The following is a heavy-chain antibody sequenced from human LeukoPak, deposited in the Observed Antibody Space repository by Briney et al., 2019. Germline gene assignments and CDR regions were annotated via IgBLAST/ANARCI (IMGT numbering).Heavy chain of an antibody. CDR3: AVSYGDYYYYYGMDV. J-gene: IGHJ6*02. V-gene: IGHV1-58*02. CDR1: GFTFTSSA. CDR2: IVVGSGNT. D-gene: IGHD4-17*01. Sequence: VKVSCKASGFTFTSSAMQWVRQARGQRLEWIGWIVVGSGNTNYAQKFQERVTITRDMSTSTAYMELSSLRSEDTAVYYCAVSYGDYYYYYGMDVWGQGTTVTVSS.